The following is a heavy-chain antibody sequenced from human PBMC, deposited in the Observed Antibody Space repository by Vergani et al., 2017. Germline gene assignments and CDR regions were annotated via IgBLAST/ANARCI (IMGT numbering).Heavy chain of an antibody. V-gene: IGHV3-30*04. D-gene: IGHD6-19*01. Sequence: QVQLVESGGGVVQPGRSLRLSCAASGFTFSSYAMHWVRQAPGKGLEWVAVISYDGSNKYYADSVKGRFTISRDNSKTTLYLQMNSLRSEDTAVYYCARLNRRSSGWDGPSDYWGQGTLVTVSS. CDR2: ISYDGSNK. CDR1: GFTFSSYA. J-gene: IGHJ4*02. CDR3: ARLNRRSSGWDGPSDY.